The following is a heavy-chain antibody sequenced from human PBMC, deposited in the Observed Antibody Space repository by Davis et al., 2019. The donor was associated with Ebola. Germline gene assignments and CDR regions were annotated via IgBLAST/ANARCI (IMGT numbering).Heavy chain of an antibody. D-gene: IGHD3-10*01. Sequence: GSLRLSCTVSGGSISSSSYYWGWIRQPPGKGLEWIGSIYCSGSTYYNPSLKSRVTISVDTSKNQFSLKLSSVTAADTAVYYCARGLSTMVRGVTHWGQGTLVTVSS. CDR3: ARGLSTMVRGVTH. J-gene: IGHJ1*01. CDR2: IYCSGST. V-gene: IGHV4-39*01. CDR1: GGSISSSSYY.